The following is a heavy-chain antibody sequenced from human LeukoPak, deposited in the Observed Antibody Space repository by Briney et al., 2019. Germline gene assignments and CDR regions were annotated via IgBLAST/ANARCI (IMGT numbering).Heavy chain of an antibody. CDR1: GFTFSNAW. CDR3: TTLYCSGGSCYFYYMDV. V-gene: IGHV3-15*01. CDR2: IKSRTDGCTT. J-gene: IGHJ6*03. Sequence: GGSLRLSCAASGFTFSNAWMSWVRQAPGKGLEWVGRIKSRTDGCTTDYAAPVKGRFTISRDDSKNTLYLQMNSLKTEDTAVYYCTTLYCSGGSCYFYYMDVWGKGTTVTVSS. D-gene: IGHD2-15*01.